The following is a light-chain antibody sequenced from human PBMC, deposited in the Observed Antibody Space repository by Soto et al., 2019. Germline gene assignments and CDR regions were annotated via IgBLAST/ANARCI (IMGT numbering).Light chain of an antibody. CDR2: GAS. Sequence: ETVMTQSPATLSVSPGERATLSCRASQSVSSNLAWYQQKPGQAPRLLIYGASTRATGIPARFSGNGSGTEFTLTISSLQSEDFAVYYCQQYNDWPPLTFGGGTKVEI. V-gene: IGKV3-15*01. CDR3: QQYNDWPPLT. J-gene: IGKJ4*01. CDR1: QSVSSN.